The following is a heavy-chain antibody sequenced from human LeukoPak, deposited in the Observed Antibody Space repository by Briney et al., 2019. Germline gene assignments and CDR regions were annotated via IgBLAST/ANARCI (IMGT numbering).Heavy chain of an antibody. J-gene: IGHJ4*02. V-gene: IGHV3-48*01. D-gene: IGHD6-25*01. Sequence: GGSLRLSCAASGFTFSSYSMNWVRQAPGKGLEWASYISSSSSTIYYADSVKGRFTISRDNAKNSLYLQMNSLRAEDTAVYYCATYSSGWHFDYWGQGTLVTVSS. CDR3: ATYSSGWHFDY. CDR1: GFTFSSYS. CDR2: ISSSSSTI.